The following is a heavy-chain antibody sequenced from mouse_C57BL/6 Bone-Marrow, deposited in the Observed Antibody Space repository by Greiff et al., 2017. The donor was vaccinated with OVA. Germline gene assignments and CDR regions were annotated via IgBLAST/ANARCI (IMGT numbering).Heavy chain of an antibody. CDR2: FYPGSGSI. J-gene: IGHJ4*01. V-gene: IGHV1-62-2*01. Sequence: VQLQQSGAELVKPGASVKLSCKASGYTFTEYTIHWVKQRSGQGLEWIGWFYPGSGSIKYNEKFKDKATLTADKSSSTVYMELSRLTSEDSAVYFCARRFYYDYDDYYAMDYWGQGTSVTVSS. D-gene: IGHD2-4*01. CDR1: GYTFTEYT. CDR3: ARRFYYDYDDYYAMDY.